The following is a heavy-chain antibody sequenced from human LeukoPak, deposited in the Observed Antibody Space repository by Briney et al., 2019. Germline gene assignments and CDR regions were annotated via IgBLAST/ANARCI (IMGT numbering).Heavy chain of an antibody. CDR1: GFTVSSNY. V-gene: IGHV3-66*02. D-gene: IGHD3-3*01. CDR2: IYSGGST. CDR3: ARDVTIFGVVIGDY. Sequence: GGSLRLSCAASGFTVSSNYMSWVRQAPGKGLEWVSVIYSGGSTCYADSVKGRFTISRDNSKNTLYLQMNSLRAEDTAVYYCARDVTIFGVVIGDYWGQGTLVTVSS. J-gene: IGHJ4*02.